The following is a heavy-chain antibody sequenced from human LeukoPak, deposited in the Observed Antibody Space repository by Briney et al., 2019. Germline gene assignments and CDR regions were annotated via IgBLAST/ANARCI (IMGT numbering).Heavy chain of an antibody. D-gene: IGHD3-22*01. Sequence: GGSLRLSCAASGFTFSSYAMSWVRQAPGKGLEGVSAISGSGGSTYYADSAKGWFTISRDNSKNTLYLQMNSLRAEDTAVYYCAKTQRALFIRYYYDSSGEDYFDYWGQGTLVTVSS. CDR3: AKTQRALFIRYYYDSSGEDYFDY. J-gene: IGHJ4*02. V-gene: IGHV3-23*01. CDR1: GFTFSSYA. CDR2: ISGSGGST.